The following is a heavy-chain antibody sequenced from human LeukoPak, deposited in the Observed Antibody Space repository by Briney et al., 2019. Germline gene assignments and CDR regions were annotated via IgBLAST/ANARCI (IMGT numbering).Heavy chain of an antibody. D-gene: IGHD4-17*01. J-gene: IGHJ6*02. CDR3: ARDQAYGDYGMDV. V-gene: IGHV3-66*01. CDR2: VYSGGST. CDR1: GFIFSSYT. Sequence: GGSLRLSCAASGFIFSSYTMNWVRQAPGKGLEWVSVVYSGGSTYYADSVKGRFTISRDNSKNTLYLQMNSLRAEDTAVYYCARDQAYGDYGMDVWGQGTTVTVSS.